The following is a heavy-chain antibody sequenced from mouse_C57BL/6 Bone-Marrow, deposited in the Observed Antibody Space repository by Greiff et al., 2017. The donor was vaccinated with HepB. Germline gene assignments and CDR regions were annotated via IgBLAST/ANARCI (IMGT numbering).Heavy chain of an antibody. Sequence: QVQLQQSGPELVKPGASVKISCKASGYAFSSSWRNWVKQRPGKGLEWIGRIYPGDGDTNYNGKFKGKATLTADKSSSTAYMQLSSLTSEDSAVYFCAAPFAYWGQGTTLPVSS. J-gene: IGHJ2*01. CDR1: GYAFSSSW. CDR3: AAPFAY. CDR2: IYPGDGDT. V-gene: IGHV1-82*01.